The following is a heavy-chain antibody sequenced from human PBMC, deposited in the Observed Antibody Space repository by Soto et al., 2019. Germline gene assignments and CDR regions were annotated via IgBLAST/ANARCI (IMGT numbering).Heavy chain of an antibody. CDR1: GGSFSGYY. D-gene: IGHD6-13*01. CDR3: ARGLGLAAARDYYYGMDV. CDR2: INHSGST. Sequence: PSETLSLTCAVYGGSFSGYYWSWIRQPPGKGLEWIGEINHSGSTNYNPSLKSRVTISVDTSKNQFSLKLSSVTAADTAVYYCARGLGLAAARDYYYGMDVWGQGTTVTVSS. J-gene: IGHJ6*02. V-gene: IGHV4-34*01.